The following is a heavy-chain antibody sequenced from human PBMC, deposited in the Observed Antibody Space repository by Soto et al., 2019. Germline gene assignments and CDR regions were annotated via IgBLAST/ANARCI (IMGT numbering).Heavy chain of an antibody. Sequence: QVQLQQWGAGLLKPSETLSLTCAVYGGSFSGYYWSWIRQPPGKGLEWIGEINHSGSTNYNPSLKSRVTISVDTSKNQFSLKLSSVTAAATAVYYCARPGSYYYDSSGYYLLGMDVWGQGTTVTVSS. CDR2: INHSGST. D-gene: IGHD3-22*01. J-gene: IGHJ6*02. CDR3: ARPGSYYYDSSGYYLLGMDV. V-gene: IGHV4-34*01. CDR1: GGSFSGYY.